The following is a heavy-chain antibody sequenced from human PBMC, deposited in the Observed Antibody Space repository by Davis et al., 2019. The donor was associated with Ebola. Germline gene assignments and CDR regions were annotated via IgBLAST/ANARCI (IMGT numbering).Heavy chain of an antibody. Sequence: ASVKVSCNASGYTFTNNYLHWVRQAPGQGPEWMGIINPSGGGATTYAQNFQDRVTITKDTSTSTVSMELRSLKSDDTAVYYCARGFEAEPGTGNNWYDPWGQGTLVTVSS. CDR3: ARGFEAEPGTGNNWYDP. CDR2: INPSGGGAT. CDR1: GYTFTNNY. V-gene: IGHV1-46*01. J-gene: IGHJ5*02. D-gene: IGHD6-19*01.